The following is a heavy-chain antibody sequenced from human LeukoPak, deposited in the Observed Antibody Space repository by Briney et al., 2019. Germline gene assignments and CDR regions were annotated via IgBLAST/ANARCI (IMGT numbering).Heavy chain of an antibody. D-gene: IGHD2-21*02. CDR2: ISYDGSNK. V-gene: IGHV3-30*18. J-gene: IGHJ4*02. CDR1: GFTFSSYG. Sequence: GGSLRLSCAASGFTFSSYGMHWVRQAPGKGLEWVAVISYDGSNKYYADSVKGRFTISRDNSKNTLYLQMNGLRAEDTAVYYCAKGEFGVVTANFDYWGQGTLVTVSS. CDR3: AKGEFGVVTANFDY.